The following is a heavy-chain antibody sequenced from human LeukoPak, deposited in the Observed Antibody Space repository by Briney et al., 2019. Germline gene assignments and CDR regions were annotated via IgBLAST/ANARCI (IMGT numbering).Heavy chain of an antibody. CDR2: INPNSSGT. CDR3: ARGITIFGVVITSYFDP. D-gene: IGHD3-3*01. V-gene: IGHV1-2*02. Sequence: ASVKVSCKASGYTFTGYYMHWVRQAPGQGLEWMGWINPNSSGTNYAQKFQGRVTMTRDTSISTAYMELSRLRYDDTAVYYCARGITIFGVVITSYFDPWGQGTLVTVSS. CDR1: GYTFTGYY. J-gene: IGHJ5*02.